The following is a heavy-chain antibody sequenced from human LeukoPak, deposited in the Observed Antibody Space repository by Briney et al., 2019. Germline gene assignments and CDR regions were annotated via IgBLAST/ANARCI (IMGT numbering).Heavy chain of an antibody. CDR1: GGSISSYY. D-gene: IGHD6-13*01. CDR2: IYYSWST. CDR3: ARVIAAAGTGRSYYYYGMDV. J-gene: IGHJ6*02. V-gene: IGHV4-59*01. Sequence: PSETLSLTCTVSGGSISSYYWSWIRQPPGKGLEWIGYIYYSWSTNYNPSLKSRVTISVDTSKNQFSLKLSSVTAADTAVYYCARVIAAAGTGRSYYYYGMDVWGQGTTVTVSS.